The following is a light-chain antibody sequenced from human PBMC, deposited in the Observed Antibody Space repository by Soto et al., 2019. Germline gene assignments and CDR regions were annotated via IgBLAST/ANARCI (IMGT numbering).Light chain of an antibody. J-gene: IGKJ5*01. CDR1: HSVSSSY. CDR3: QQDGGSPPIT. CDR2: GAS. Sequence: EIVLTQSPGTLSLSPGERATLSCRASHSVSSSYLAWYQQKPGQAPRLLIYGASSRATGTPDRFRGSGSGTVFTLSISRLEPEDFAGYYCQQDGGSPPITFGQGTRLEIK. V-gene: IGKV3-20*01.